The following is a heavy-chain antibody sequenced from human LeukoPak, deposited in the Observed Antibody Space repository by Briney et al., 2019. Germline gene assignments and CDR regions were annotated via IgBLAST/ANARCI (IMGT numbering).Heavy chain of an antibody. V-gene: IGHV4-34*01. J-gene: IGHJ5*02. D-gene: IGHD3-22*01. CDR1: GGSFSGYY. CDR2: INHSGST. CDR3: ARDRDSSGYLNWFDP. Sequence: SETLSLTCAVYGGSFSGYYWSWIRQPPGKGLDWIGEINHSGSTNYNPSLKSRLTISVDTSKNQFSLRLSSVTAADTAVYYCARDRDSSGYLNWFDPWGQGTLVTVSS.